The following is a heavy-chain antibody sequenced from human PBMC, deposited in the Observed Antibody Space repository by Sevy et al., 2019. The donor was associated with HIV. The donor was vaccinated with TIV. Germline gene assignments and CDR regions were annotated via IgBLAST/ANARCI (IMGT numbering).Heavy chain of an antibody. J-gene: IGHJ4*02. CDR1: GDSVSSNXXA. CDR2: TYYRSKWYN. D-gene: IGHD5-12*01. Sequence: SEILSLTCAISGDSVSSNXXAXXXXXQSPSXXLEGLGRTYYRSKWYNDYAVSVKSRITINPDTSKNQFSLQLNSVTPEDTAVYYCARYSGYDLDYWGQGTLVTVSS. V-gene: IGHV6-1*01. CDR3: ARYSGYDLDY.